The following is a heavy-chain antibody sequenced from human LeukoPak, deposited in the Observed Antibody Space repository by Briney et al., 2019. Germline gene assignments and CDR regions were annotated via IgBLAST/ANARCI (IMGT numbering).Heavy chain of an antibody. Sequence: GGSLRLSCAASGFAFSGSAMHWVRQASGKGLEWVGRIRSKANHYATAYAASVKGRFTVSRDNSKNTLYLQMNSLRGEDTAVYYCAKRDYWGQGTLVTVSS. CDR2: IRSKANHYAT. CDR1: GFAFSGSA. J-gene: IGHJ4*02. CDR3: AKRDY. V-gene: IGHV3-73*01.